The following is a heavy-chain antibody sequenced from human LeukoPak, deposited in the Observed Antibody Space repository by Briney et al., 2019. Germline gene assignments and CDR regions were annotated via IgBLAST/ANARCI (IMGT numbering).Heavy chain of an antibody. Sequence: GASVKVSCKASGYTFTGYYMHWVRQAPGQGLEWMGWINPNSGGTNYAQKFQGRVTMTRDTSISTAYMELSRLRSDDTAVYYCARDWVVEVATNWFDPWGRGTLVTVSS. CDR1: GYTFTGYY. J-gene: IGHJ5*02. D-gene: IGHD5-12*01. CDR3: ARDWVVEVATNWFDP. CDR2: INPNSGGT. V-gene: IGHV1-2*02.